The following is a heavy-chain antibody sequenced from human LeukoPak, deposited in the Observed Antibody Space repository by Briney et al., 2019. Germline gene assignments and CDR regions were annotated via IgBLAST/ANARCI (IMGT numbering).Heavy chain of an antibody. J-gene: IGHJ4*02. CDR1: GYSFTTYW. CDR2: IYPGDSTT. V-gene: IGHV5-51*01. Sequence: GESLKISCKGSGYSFTTYWIGWVRQMPGKGLEWMGIIYPGDSTTRYSPSFQGQVTMSADKSINTAYLQWNNLKASDTAMYYCARRVYGSGKVWFDYWGQGTLVTVSS. D-gene: IGHD3-10*01. CDR3: ARRVYGSGKVWFDY.